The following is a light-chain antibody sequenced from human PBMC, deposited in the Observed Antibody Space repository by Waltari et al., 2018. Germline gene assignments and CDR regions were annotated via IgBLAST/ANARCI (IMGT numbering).Light chain of an antibody. V-gene: IGLV1-47*01. CDR2: RNN. CDR3: AAWDDSLSGPGV. CDR1: SSNIGSDF. Sequence: QSVLTQPPSASGTPGQRVTISCSGSSSNIGSDFLYWYQQPPGTAPKLLVYRNNQRPSGVPDRFSGSKSGTSASLAISGLRSEDEADYYCAAWDDSLSGPGVFGGGTKLTVL. J-gene: IGLJ3*02.